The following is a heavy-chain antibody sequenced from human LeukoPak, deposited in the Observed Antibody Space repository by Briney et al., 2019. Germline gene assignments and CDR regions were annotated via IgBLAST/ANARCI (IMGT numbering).Heavy chain of an antibody. CDR3: ARVSKYFGSGSHWYFDL. CDR1: GGSFSGYY. V-gene: IGHV4-34*01. CDR2: MNHSGST. D-gene: IGHD3-10*01. Sequence: SETLSLTCAVYGGSFSGYYWSWIRQPPGKGLEWIGEMNHSGSTNYNPSLKSRVAISADTSKNQFSLKLSSVTAADTAVYYRARVSKYFGSGSHWYFDLWGRGTLVTVSS. J-gene: IGHJ2*01.